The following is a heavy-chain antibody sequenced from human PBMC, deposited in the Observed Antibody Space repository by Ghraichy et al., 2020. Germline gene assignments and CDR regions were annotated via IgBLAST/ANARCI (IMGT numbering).Heavy chain of an antibody. CDR2: IYHSGST. CDR1: GGSISSSNW. CDR3: ARLGVFFRRDGPTERVVYYFDY. V-gene: IGHV4-4*02. J-gene: IGHJ4*02. Sequence: SETPSLTCAVSGGSISSSNWWSWVRQPPGKGLEWIGEIYHSGSTNYNPSLKSRVTISVDKSKNQFSLKLSSVTAADTAVYYCARLGVFFRRDGPTERVVYYFDYWGQGTLVTVSS. D-gene: IGHD2-15*01.